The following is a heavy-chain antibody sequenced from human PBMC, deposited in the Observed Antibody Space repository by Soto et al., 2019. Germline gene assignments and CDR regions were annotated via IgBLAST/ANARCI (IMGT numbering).Heavy chain of an antibody. CDR2: ISSNSAYI. CDR1: GFPFRSFT. Sequence: GGSLRLSCAASGFPFRSFTMNWVRQAPGKGLEWVSTISSNSAYIYYTDALRGRLTISRDNAKNSLHLQMNSLRAEDTAVYYCTRDASRDSSARGWFDPWGPGTLVTVSS. V-gene: IGHV3-21*01. D-gene: IGHD6-13*01. J-gene: IGHJ5*02. CDR3: TRDASRDSSARGWFDP.